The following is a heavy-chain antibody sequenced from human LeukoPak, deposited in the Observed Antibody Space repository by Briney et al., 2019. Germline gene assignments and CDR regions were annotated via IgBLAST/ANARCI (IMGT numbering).Heavy chain of an antibody. Sequence: PSETLSLTCTVSGGSISSYYWSWIRQPPGKGLEWIGYIYYSGSTNYNPSLKSRVTISVDTSKNQFSLKLSSVTAADTAVYYCARGVRPFDYWGQGTLVTVSS. CDR2: IYYSGST. D-gene: IGHD6-6*01. CDR3: ARGVRPFDY. V-gene: IGHV4-59*01. CDR1: GGSISSYY. J-gene: IGHJ4*02.